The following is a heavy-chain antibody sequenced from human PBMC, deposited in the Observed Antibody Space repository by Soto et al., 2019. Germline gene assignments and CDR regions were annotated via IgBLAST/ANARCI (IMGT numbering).Heavy chain of an antibody. Sequence: QVQLVESGGGLVKPGGCLRLSCAASGFTFSDYYMSWIRQAPGKGLEWVSYISSSGSDTNYADSVKGRFTVSRDNAKNSRYLQMNCLRAEETAVYYCARSLRGYSGYSGYWGQGTLVTVSS. CDR3: ARSLRGYSGYSGY. CDR1: GFTFSDYY. CDR2: ISSSGSDT. D-gene: IGHD5-12*01. J-gene: IGHJ4*02. V-gene: IGHV3-11*05.